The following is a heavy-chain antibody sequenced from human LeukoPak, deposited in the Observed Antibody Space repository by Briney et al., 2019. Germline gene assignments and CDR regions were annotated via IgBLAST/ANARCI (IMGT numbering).Heavy chain of an antibody. CDR2: IIPIFGTA. J-gene: IGHJ4*02. CDR1: GGTFSSYA. V-gene: IGHV1-69*06. D-gene: IGHD4-17*01. Sequence: SVKVSCKASGGTFSSYAISWVRQAPGQGLEWMGGIIPIFGTANYAQKFQGRVTITADKSTSTAYMELSSLRSEDTAVYYCARDPDYGDYHFDYWGQGTLVTVSS. CDR3: ARDPDYGDYHFDY.